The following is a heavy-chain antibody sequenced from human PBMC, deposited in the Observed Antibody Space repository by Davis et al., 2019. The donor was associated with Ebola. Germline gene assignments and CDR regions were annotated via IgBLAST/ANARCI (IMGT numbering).Heavy chain of an antibody. Sequence: PGGPLRPSFAASEFTFRAYYMSCNRQAPGKGLEWLSYISTYGTTIYYGDSVKGRFTISRDNAKNSLYLQMHSLRPEDTAVYYCARGERRYYDYNGMDVWSQGTTVTVSS. CDR2: ISTYGTTI. V-gene: IGHV3-11*01. CDR3: ARGERRYYDYNGMDV. J-gene: IGHJ6*02. D-gene: IGHD1-1*01. CDR1: EFTFRAYY.